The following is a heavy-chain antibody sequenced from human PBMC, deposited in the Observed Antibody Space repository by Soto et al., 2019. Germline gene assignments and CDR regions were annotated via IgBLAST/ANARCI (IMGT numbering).Heavy chain of an antibody. D-gene: IGHD1-7*01. CDR2: INPSTGGT. CDR3: AREELSFEPHPFPNPLL. J-gene: IGHJ4*02. CDR1: GYTFSDYF. Sequence: ASVKVSCKTSGYTFSDYFIHWVRQAPGQGLEWMGWINPSTGGTTYAQRFHGRVTMTKDTSISAAYMELSNLRSDDAAVYYCAREELSFEPHPFPNPLLWGLGTQVTV. V-gene: IGHV1-2*02.